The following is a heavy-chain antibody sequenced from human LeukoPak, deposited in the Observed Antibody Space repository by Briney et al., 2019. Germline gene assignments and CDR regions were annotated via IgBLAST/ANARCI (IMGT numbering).Heavy chain of an antibody. V-gene: IGHV4-59*01. CDR1: GGSISSYY. J-gene: IGHJ5*02. D-gene: IGHD3-3*01. CDR3: AAWSVSGFLRSGWFDP. Sequence: SETLSLTCTVSGGSISSYYWSWIRQPPGKGLEWIGYIYYSGSTNYNPSLKSRVTISVDTSKTQISLKLSSVTAADTAVYYCAAWSVSGFLRSGWFDPWGQGTLVTVSS. CDR2: IYYSGST.